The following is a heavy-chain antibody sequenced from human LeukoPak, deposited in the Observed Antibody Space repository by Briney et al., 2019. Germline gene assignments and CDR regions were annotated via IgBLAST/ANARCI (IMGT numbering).Heavy chain of an antibody. J-gene: IGHJ4*02. CDR1: GFTFSSYA. V-gene: IGHV3-15*07. Sequence: GGSLRLSCAASGFTFSSYAMHWVRQAPGKGLEWVGRIKSKTDGGTTDYAAPVKGRFTISRDDSKNTLYLQMNSLKTEDTAVYYCSTTYYYDSSEGYWGQGTLVTVSS. CDR2: IKSKTDGGTT. D-gene: IGHD3-22*01. CDR3: STTYYYDSSEGY.